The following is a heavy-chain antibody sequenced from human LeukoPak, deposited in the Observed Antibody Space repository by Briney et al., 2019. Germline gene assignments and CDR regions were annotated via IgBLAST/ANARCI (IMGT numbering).Heavy chain of an antibody. CDR2: IRRKAYGGTT. D-gene: IGHD2-21*02. J-gene: IGHJ5*02. CDR1: GFTFSDYA. CDR3: TTDGAYCGGDCYWA. V-gene: IGHV3-49*03. Sequence: GGSLRLSCTASGFTFSDYAMSWFRQAPGKGLEWVGFIRRKAYGGTTEYAASVKGRFTISRDDSKSIAYLQMNSLKTEDTAVYYCTTDGAYCGGDCYWAWGQGTLVTVSS.